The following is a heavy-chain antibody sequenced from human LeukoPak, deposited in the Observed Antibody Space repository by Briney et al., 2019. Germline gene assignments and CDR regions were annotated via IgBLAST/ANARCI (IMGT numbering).Heavy chain of an antibody. CDR1: GFTVNSNY. CDR2: ISDSGSRA. V-gene: IGHV3-23*01. CDR3: ARGRIAPDY. J-gene: IGHJ4*02. D-gene: IGHD2-15*01. Sequence: GGSLRLSCAASGFTVNSNYMSWVRQAPGKGLEWVSGISDSGSRAYYADSVKGRFTMSRDNSKNTLYVQMNSLRAEDTAVYYCARGRIAPDYWGLGTLVTVSS.